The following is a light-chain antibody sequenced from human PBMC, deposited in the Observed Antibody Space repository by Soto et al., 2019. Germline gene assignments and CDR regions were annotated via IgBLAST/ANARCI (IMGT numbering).Light chain of an antibody. CDR3: QQSFITPPLT. Sequence: DIQMSQSPSSLSASIGDRITITCRASQSISTYLNWYQQKPWKAPRLLIYGASILQNGVPSRFXGSGSATDYTLTINSLQPEDFATYYCQQSFITPPLTFGGGTTVEMK. CDR2: GAS. V-gene: IGKV1-39*01. J-gene: IGKJ4*01. CDR1: QSISTY.